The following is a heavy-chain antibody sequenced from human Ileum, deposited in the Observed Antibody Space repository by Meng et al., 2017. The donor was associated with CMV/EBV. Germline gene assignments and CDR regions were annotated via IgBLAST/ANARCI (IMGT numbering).Heavy chain of an antibody. CDR1: GFTVSGNY. D-gene: IGHD2-2*01. V-gene: IGHV3-66*02. CDR2: IYAGGTT. Sequence: GSLRLSCAASGFTVSGNYMSWVRQAPGKGLEWVSVIYAGGTTYYADSVKGRFTISRDNSKTTLYLQMRSMRPEDTAVYYCARLAGGGYWFDPWGQGTLVT. J-gene: IGHJ5*02. CDR3: ARLAGGGYWFDP.